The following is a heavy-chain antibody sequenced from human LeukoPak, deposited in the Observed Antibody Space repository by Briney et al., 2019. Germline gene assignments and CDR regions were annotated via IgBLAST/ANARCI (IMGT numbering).Heavy chain of an antibody. CDR1: GFSFDDYA. CDR3: AKDHSGSYQYFDY. Sequence: PGRSLRLSCAASGFSFDDYAMHWVRQAPGKGLEWVSRISWNSGSIAYADSVKGRFTISRDNAKNSLYQQMNSLRAEDMALYYCAKDHSGSYQYFDYWGQGTLVTVSS. J-gene: IGHJ4*02. CDR2: ISWNSGSI. V-gene: IGHV3-9*03. D-gene: IGHD1-26*01.